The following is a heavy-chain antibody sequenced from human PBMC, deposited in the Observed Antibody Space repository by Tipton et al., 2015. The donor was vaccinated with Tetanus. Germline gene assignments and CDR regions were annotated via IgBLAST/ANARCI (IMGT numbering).Heavy chain of an antibody. Sequence: SLRLSCAASEFTFSRFGMHWVRQAPGKGLEWVAGISYDGNHKYYKDSVKGRFTISRDNSKNTLYLQMNSLRAEDTAVYYCARDSTYLFDYWGQGTLVTVSS. CDR3: ARDSTYLFDY. V-gene: IGHV3-30*03. D-gene: IGHD2-2*01. CDR2: ISYDGNHK. J-gene: IGHJ4*02. CDR1: EFTFSRFG.